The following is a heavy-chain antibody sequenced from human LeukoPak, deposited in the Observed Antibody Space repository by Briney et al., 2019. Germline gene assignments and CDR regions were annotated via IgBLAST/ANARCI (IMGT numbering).Heavy chain of an antibody. Sequence: GGSLRLSCAASGFTFSSYEMNWVRQAPGKGLEWVSYISSSGSTIYYADSVKGRFTISRDNAKNSLYLQMNSLRAEDTAIYYCAKATGTLGNWGQGTLVTVSS. CDR3: AKATGTLGN. CDR1: GFTFSSYE. CDR2: ISSSGSTI. V-gene: IGHV3-48*03. D-gene: IGHD1-1*01. J-gene: IGHJ4*02.